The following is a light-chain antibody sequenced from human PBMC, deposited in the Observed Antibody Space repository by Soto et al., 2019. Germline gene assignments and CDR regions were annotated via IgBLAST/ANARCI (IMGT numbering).Light chain of an antibody. V-gene: IGKV1-39*01. J-gene: IGKJ1*01. CDR1: QSIDNY. Sequence: DIQMTQSPSSLSASVGDRVTITCRAGQSIDNYLNWYQQKQGKAPTLLIFAATALQSQVPSRVSGSRSGTDFTLTISSLQPEDFATHYCQQSYRLPRTFVQGTKVEIK. CDR3: QQSYRLPRT. CDR2: AAT.